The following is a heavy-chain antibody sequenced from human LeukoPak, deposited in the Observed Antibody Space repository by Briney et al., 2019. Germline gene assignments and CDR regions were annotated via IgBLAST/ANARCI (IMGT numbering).Heavy chain of an antibody. V-gene: IGHV4-34*01. D-gene: IGHD6-13*01. Sequence: SETLSLTCAVYGGSFSGYYWSWIRQPPGKGLEWIGEINHSGSTNYNPSLKSRVTISVDTSKNQFSLKLSSVTAADTAVYYCARRGKAAAGMGYFDYWGQGTLVTVSS. CDR2: INHSGST. CDR3: ARRGKAAAGMGYFDY. J-gene: IGHJ4*02. CDR1: GGSFSGYY.